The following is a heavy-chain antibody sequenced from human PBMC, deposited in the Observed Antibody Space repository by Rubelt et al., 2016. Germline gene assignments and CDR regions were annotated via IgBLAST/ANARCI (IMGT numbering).Heavy chain of an antibody. D-gene: IGHD6-19*01. J-gene: IGHJ4*02. CDR1: GFTFSSYA. Sequence: GGGVVQPGRSLRLSCAASGFTFSSYAMTWVRQAPGKGLEWVSGIGGSGGSTYYADSVKGRFTISRDNARNSLYLQMNSLRAEDTAVYYCARDLIAVTGDYYFDYWGRGTLVTASS. CDR3: ARDLIAVTGDYYFDY. V-gene: IGHV3-23*01. CDR2: IGGSGGST.